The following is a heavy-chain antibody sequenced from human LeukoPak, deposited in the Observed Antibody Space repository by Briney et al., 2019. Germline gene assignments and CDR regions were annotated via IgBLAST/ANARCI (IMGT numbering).Heavy chain of an antibody. D-gene: IGHD3-3*01. CDR1: GYTFTSYD. V-gene: IGHV1-8*01. Sequence: ASVKVSCKASGYTFTSYDINWVRQATGQGLEWMGRMNPNSGNTGYAQKFQGRVTMTRNTSISTAYMELSSLRSDDTAVYYCARGDLGLADYYYYGMDVWGQGTTVTVSS. J-gene: IGHJ6*02. CDR2: MNPNSGNT. CDR3: ARGDLGLADYYYYGMDV.